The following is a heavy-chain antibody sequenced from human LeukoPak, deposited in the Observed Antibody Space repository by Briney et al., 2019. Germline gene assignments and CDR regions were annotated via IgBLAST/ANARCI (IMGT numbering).Heavy chain of an antibody. CDR2: ISGSNGNT. Sequence: ASVKVSCKASNYPFTRYGISWVRQAPGQGLEWMGWISGSNGNTNFAQKFQGRVSMTADASTGTAYLELRSLRSDDTAVYYCARSGRGTYYYFDLWGQGTLVTVSS. D-gene: IGHD1-26*01. J-gene: IGHJ4*02. CDR1: NYPFTRYG. CDR3: ARSGRGTYYYFDL. V-gene: IGHV1-18*01.